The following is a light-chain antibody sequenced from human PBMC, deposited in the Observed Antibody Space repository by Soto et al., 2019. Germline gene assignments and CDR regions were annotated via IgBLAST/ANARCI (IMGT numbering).Light chain of an antibody. CDR3: SSYTSSSIPYV. V-gene: IGLV2-14*01. CDR2: DVS. J-gene: IGLJ1*01. CDR1: NSDVGGYNF. Sequence: QSALTQPASVSGSPGQSITISCTGTNSDVGGYNFVSWYQQHPGKAPKLMIYDVSNRPSGVSNRFSSSKSGNTASLNISGLQAEDEADYYCSSYTSSSIPYVFGIGTKLTVL.